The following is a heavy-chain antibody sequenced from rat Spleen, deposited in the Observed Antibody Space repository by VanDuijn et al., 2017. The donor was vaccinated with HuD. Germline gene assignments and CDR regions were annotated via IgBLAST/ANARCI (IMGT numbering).Heavy chain of an antibody. CDR3: ATRKAPNWFAY. D-gene: IGHD3-1*01. J-gene: IGHJ3*01. CDR1: GFTFSDYA. CDR2: IIYDGSST. V-gene: IGHV5S10*01. Sequence: EVQLVESGGGLVQPGNSLKLSCAASGFTFSDYAMAWVRQSPKKGLEWVATIIYDGSSTYYRDSVKGRFTISRDNAKSTLYLQMDSLRSEDTATYYCATRKAPNWFAYWGQGTLVTVSS.